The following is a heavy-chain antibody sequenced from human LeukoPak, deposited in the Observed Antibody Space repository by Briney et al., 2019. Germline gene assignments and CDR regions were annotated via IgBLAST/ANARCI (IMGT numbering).Heavy chain of an antibody. V-gene: IGHV4-59*12. J-gene: IGHJ5*02. Sequence: SETLSLTCTVSGASISSYYWTWVHQPPGKGLEWIGEVYYTGNTHYNPSLQSRVTISVDKSKNQFSLDLSSVTAADTAVYYCARDWDGRDSDRSGYYPRWFDPWGQGTLVTVSS. D-gene: IGHD3-22*01. CDR1: GASISSYY. CDR2: VYYTGNT. CDR3: ARDWDGRDSDRSGYYPRWFDP.